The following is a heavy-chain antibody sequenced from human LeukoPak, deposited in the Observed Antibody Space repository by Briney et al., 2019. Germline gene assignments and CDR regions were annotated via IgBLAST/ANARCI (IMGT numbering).Heavy chain of an antibody. Sequence: ASVKVSCKASGYTFTGYYMHWVRQAPGPGLEWMGWINPNSGGTNYAQKFQGRVTMTRDTSVSTAYMELSRLRSDDTAVYYCARDREPYDFWSGYWNWFDPWGQGTLVTVSS. CDR2: INPNSGGT. V-gene: IGHV1-2*02. CDR1: GYTFTGYY. D-gene: IGHD3-3*01. CDR3: ARDREPYDFWSGYWNWFDP. J-gene: IGHJ5*02.